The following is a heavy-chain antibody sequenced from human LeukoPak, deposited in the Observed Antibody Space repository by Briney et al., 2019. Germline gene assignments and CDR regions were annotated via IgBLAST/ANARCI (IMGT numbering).Heavy chain of an antibody. D-gene: IGHD2-2*01. J-gene: IGHJ5*02. CDR1: GFTFSSYA. CDR2: INHSEST. CDR3: ARGYQLLWGGWFDP. Sequence: PGGSLRLSCAASGFTFSSYAMSWIRQPPGKGLEWIGEINHSESTNYNPSLKSRVVISVDTSKSQFSLKLTSVIAADTAVYYCARGYQLLWGGWFDPWGQGTLVTVSS. V-gene: IGHV4-34*01.